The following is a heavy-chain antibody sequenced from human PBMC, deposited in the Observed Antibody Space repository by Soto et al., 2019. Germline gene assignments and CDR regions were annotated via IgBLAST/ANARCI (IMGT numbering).Heavy chain of an antibody. CDR2: MNPHSGDT. CDR3: ARQQAIDY. J-gene: IGHJ4*02. CDR1: GYTFVNYE. Sequence: ASVKVSCKASGYTFVNYEINWVRQATGQVLEWFGWMNPHSGDTFYAQNFQVRVTMTRNTSITTAYMELNSLKSEYTSVYYCARQQAIDYWGQGTLVTVSS. V-gene: IGHV1-8*01.